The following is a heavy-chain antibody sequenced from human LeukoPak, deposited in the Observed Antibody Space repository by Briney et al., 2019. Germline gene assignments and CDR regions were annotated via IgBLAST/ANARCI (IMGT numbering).Heavy chain of an antibody. Sequence: GGSLRLSCAASGFTFSSYAMSWVRQAPGKGLEWVSAISGSGGSTYYADSVKGRFTISRDNSKNTLYLQMNSLRAEDTAVYYCAKDPIPWIQLRGRSMDVWGQGTTVTVSS. CDR2: ISGSGGST. J-gene: IGHJ6*02. CDR3: AKDPIPWIQLRGRSMDV. D-gene: IGHD5-18*01. V-gene: IGHV3-23*01. CDR1: GFTFSSYA.